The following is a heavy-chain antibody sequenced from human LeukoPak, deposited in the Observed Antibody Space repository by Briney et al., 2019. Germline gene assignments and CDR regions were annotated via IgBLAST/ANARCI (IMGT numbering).Heavy chain of an antibody. D-gene: IGHD5-12*01. CDR3: ATLMRGPTGYSGYGGEDY. V-gene: IGHV3-23*01. CDR1: GLTFGNYA. Sequence: GGSLRLSCAASGLTFGNYAMTWVRQAPGKGLQWVSAITGSGGSAYNADSVKGRFAISRDNSKNTLYLQMNSLRAEDTAVYYCATLMRGPTGYSGYGGEDYWGQGTLVTVSS. J-gene: IGHJ4*02. CDR2: ITGSGGSA.